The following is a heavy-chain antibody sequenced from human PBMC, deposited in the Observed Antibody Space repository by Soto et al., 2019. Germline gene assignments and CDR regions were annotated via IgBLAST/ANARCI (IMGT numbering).Heavy chain of an antibody. Sequence: QVQLVESGGGVVQPGRSLRLSCAASGFTFRNYGLHWVRQAPGKGLEWVAVISYDRSNTYYTDSVKGRFTISRDNFQNTLYLQMDSLRTDDTAVYYCAKGDLDTSMAMAFDYWGQGTLVTVSS. D-gene: IGHD5-18*01. V-gene: IGHV3-30*18. CDR1: GFTFRNYG. CDR3: AKGDLDTSMAMAFDY. CDR2: ISYDRSNT. J-gene: IGHJ4*02.